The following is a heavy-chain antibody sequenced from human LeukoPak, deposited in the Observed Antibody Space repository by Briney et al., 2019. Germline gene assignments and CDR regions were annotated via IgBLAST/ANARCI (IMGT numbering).Heavy chain of an antibody. CDR3: ARGGSGSYYNSVYYYYGMDV. CDR2: IYSGGST. CDR1: GFTVSSNY. V-gene: IGHV3-53*04. Sequence: GGSLRLSCAASGFTVSSNYMSWVRQAPGKGLEWVSVIYSGGSTYYADSVKGRFTISRHNSKNTLYLQMNSLRAEDTAGYYCARGGSGSYYNSVYYYYGMDVWGQGTTVTVSS. J-gene: IGHJ6*02. D-gene: IGHD3-10*01.